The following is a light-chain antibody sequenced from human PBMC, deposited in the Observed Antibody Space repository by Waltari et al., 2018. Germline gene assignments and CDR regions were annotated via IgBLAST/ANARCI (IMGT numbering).Light chain of an antibody. CDR2: AAS. V-gene: IGKV1-27*01. Sequence: DIQMTQSPSSLSAYVGDRVSITCRASQGIINYLAWYQQKPGKVPKLLIYAASTLQSGVPSRFSGSGSGTDFTLTISSLQPEDAATYYCQKYVNAPATFGQGP. CDR1: QGIINY. J-gene: IGKJ1*01. CDR3: QKYVNAPAT.